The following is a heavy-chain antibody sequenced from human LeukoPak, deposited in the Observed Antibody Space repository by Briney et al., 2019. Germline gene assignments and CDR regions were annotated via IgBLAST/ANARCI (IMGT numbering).Heavy chain of an antibody. CDR3: AKQTRPEVLRFLEWLSLHYYGMDV. CDR1: GFTFSSYS. D-gene: IGHD3-3*01. V-gene: IGHV3-21*04. J-gene: IGHJ6*02. Sequence: GGSLRLSCAASGFTFSSYSMNWVRQAPGKGLEWVSSISSSSSYIYYADSVKGRFTISRDNSKNTLYLQMNSLRAEDTAVYYCAKQTRPEVLRFLEWLSLHYYGMDVWGQGTTVTVSS. CDR2: ISSSSSYI.